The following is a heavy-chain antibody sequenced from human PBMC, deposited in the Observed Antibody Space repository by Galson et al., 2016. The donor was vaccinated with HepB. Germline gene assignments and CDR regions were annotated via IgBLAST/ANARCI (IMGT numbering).Heavy chain of an antibody. CDR3: AADRAVVTAVRGYCQF. J-gene: IGHJ4*02. D-gene: IGHD2-21*02. V-gene: IGHV1-46*01. Sequence: SVKVSCKASGFTFTTYYMHWVRQAPGQGLEWMGIINPNGGYTSYAEKFQGRLTMTRDMSTSTVYMELRSLRFDDTAVYYCAADRAVVTAVRGYCQFWGQGSLVTVSS. CDR2: INPNGGYT. CDR1: GFTFTTYY.